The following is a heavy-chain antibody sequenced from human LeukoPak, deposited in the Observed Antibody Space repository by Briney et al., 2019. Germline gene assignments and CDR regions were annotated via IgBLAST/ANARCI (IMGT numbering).Heavy chain of an antibody. D-gene: IGHD3-10*01. CDR3: ARAVNSDYGSGSYYKWGYYFDY. CDR2: ISGSGGNK. V-gene: IGHV3-23*01. J-gene: IGHJ4*02. CDR1: GFTFSSYA. Sequence: GGSLRLSCAASGFTFSSYAMSWVRQAPGKGLEWVSSISGSGGNKYYADSVKGRFTISRDNSKNTLYMQMNSLRAEDTAVYYCARAVNSDYGSGSYYKWGYYFDYWGQGTLVTVSS.